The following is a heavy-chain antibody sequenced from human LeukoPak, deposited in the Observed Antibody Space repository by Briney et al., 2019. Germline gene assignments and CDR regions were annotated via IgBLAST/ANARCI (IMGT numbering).Heavy chain of an antibody. CDR1: GGSISSSSYY. CDR2: INHSGST. Sequence: SETLSLTCTVSGGSISSSSYYWGWIRQPPGKGLEWIGEINHSGSTNYNPSLKGRVTISVDTSKNQFSLKLSSVTAADTAVYYCARRIVAVAGPTGGFDYWGQGTLVTVSS. V-gene: IGHV4-39*07. J-gene: IGHJ4*02. CDR3: ARRIVAVAGPTGGFDY. D-gene: IGHD6-19*01.